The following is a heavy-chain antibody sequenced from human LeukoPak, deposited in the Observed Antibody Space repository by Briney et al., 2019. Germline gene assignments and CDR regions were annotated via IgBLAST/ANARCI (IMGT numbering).Heavy chain of an antibody. CDR1: RLTPSILC. V-gene: IGHV3-33*06. D-gene: IGHD6-13*01. Sequence: PGRSRRLSSAPSRLTPSILCTEWVRHAPAKVREWGAVILYVGSNKYYADSVTGRFTISRDNSKHTLYLQMNSLRAEDTAVYYCEKDLIAAAGTTLDYWGQGTLVTVSS. J-gene: IGHJ4*02. CDR2: ILYVGSNK. CDR3: EKDLIAAAGTTLDY.